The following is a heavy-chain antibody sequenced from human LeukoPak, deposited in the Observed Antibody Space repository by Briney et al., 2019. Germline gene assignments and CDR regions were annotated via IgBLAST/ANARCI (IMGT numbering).Heavy chain of an antibody. V-gene: IGHV4-31*03. D-gene: IGHD3-16*01. J-gene: IGHJ4*02. CDR2: IYYSGST. CDR3: ARDKPRGYFDY. Sequence: SETLSLTCTVSGGSISSGGYYWSWIRQHPGKGLEWIGYIYYSGSTYYNPSLKSRVTISVDTSKNQFSLKLSSVTAADTAVYYCARDKPRGYFDYWGQGTLVTVSS. CDR1: GGSISSGGYY.